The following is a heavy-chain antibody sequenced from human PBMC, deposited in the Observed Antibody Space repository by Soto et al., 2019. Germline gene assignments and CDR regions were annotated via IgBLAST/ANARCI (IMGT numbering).Heavy chain of an antibody. Sequence: SETLSLTCTASGGSVSSSFNYWSWIRQPPGKGLEWIGYIYYSGSTNYNPSLKSRVTISVDTSKNQFSLKLTSMTAADTAVYYCARERGGSYVDYWGQGTLVTVSS. J-gene: IGHJ4*02. V-gene: IGHV4-61*01. CDR2: IYYSGST. D-gene: IGHD1-26*01. CDR3: ARERGGSYVDY. CDR1: GGSVSSSFNY.